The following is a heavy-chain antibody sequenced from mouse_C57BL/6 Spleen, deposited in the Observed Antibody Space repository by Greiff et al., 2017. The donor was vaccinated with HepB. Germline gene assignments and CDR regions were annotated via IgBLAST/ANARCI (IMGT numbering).Heavy chain of an antibody. D-gene: IGHD2-4*01. CDR2: IDPSDSYT. Sequence: QVHVKQPGAELVKPGASVKLSCKASGYTFTSYWMQWVKQRPGQGLEWIGEIDPSDSYTNYNQKFKGKATLTVDTSSSTAYMQLSSLTSEDSAVYYCARRGNYDEAWFAYWGQGTLVTVSA. J-gene: IGHJ3*01. V-gene: IGHV1-50*01. CDR3: ARRGNYDEAWFAY. CDR1: GYTFTSYW.